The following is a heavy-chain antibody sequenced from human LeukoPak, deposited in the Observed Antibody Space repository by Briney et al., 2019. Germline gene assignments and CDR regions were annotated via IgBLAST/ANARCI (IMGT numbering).Heavy chain of an antibody. Sequence: PGGSLRLSCAASGFTFRSYWMSWVRQAPGKGLEWVANMKLDGSEEYYVDSVKGRFTISSDNAKNSLYLQMNSLRVDDTAVYYCARWARSCSSGSCYSWFDPWGQGTLVTVSS. V-gene: IGHV3-7*01. J-gene: IGHJ5*02. CDR2: MKLDGSEE. CDR3: ARWARSCSSGSCYSWFDP. D-gene: IGHD2-15*01. CDR1: GFTFRSYW.